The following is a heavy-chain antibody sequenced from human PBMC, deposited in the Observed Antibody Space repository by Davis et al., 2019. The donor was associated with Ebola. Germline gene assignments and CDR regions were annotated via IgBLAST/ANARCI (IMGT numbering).Heavy chain of an antibody. CDR1: GFTVSSNY. J-gene: IGHJ6*02. CDR2: IYSGGST. D-gene: IGHD5-18*01. Sequence: GESLKISCAASGFTVSSNYMSWVRQAPGKGLEWVSVIYSGGSTYYADSVKGRFTIPRHNSKNTLYLQMNSLRAEDTAVYYCASTARYYYYGMDVWGQGTTVTVSS. CDR3: ASTARYYYYGMDV. V-gene: IGHV3-53*04.